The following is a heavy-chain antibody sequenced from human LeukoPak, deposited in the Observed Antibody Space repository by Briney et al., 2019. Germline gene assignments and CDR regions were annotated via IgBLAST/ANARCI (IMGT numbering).Heavy chain of an antibody. CDR2: MNPHNGAT. CDR3: ARDQSPREWEFLNSIDF. V-gene: IGHV1-2*02. CDR1: GYMFTGYY. J-gene: IGHJ4*02. Sequence: ASVKVSCKASGYMFTGYYMYWVRQAPGQGLEWMGWMNPHNGATKYAQKFQGRVTFTRDTSINTAYMELSRLKSDDTALYYCARDQSPREWEFLNSIDFWGQGTLVTVSS. D-gene: IGHD1-26*01.